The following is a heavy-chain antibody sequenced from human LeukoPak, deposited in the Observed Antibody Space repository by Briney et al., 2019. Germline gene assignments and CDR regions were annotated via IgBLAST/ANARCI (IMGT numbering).Heavy chain of an antibody. Sequence: ASVKVSCKTSGYSFSSYGISWVRQAPGEGLEWMAWISAFNGNTNYAQKFRDRIPMTTDTFTSTVYMELRSLRADDTAVYYCLRQGGNLIDYWGQGTLVTVSS. V-gene: IGHV1-18*01. CDR2: ISAFNGNT. D-gene: IGHD1-14*01. CDR3: LRQGGNLIDY. J-gene: IGHJ4*02. CDR1: GYSFSSYG.